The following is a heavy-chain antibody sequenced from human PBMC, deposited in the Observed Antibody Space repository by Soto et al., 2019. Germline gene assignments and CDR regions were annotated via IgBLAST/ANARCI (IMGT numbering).Heavy chain of an antibody. CDR3: AKDDSNRWYNYYGMDV. J-gene: IGHJ6*02. D-gene: IGHD3-22*01. CDR1: GVTFYKYG. CDR2: ISHDGSNK. V-gene: IGHV3-30*18. Sequence: QVQLVESGGGVVQPGRSLRLSCAASGVTFYKYGMHWVRQAPGKGLEWVALISHDGSNKYYVDSVKGRFTIARDNSKNTVFLQMNSLRPEDTALYFCAKDDSNRWYNYYGMDVWGQGTTVNVSS.